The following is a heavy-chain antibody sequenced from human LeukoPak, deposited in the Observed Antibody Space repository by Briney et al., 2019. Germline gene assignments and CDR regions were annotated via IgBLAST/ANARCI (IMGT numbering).Heavy chain of an antibody. V-gene: IGHV4-39*07. Sequence: SETLSLTCTVSGGSISSSSFSWGWIRQPPGKGLEWIGSINYSGSTYYNPSLKGRVTISVDTSKNQFSLKLSSVTAADTAVYYCARVWDYYDSSGYYSYHDAFDIWGQGTMVTVSS. CDR1: GGSISSSSFS. J-gene: IGHJ3*02. D-gene: IGHD3-22*01. CDR2: INYSGST. CDR3: ARVWDYYDSSGYYSYHDAFDI.